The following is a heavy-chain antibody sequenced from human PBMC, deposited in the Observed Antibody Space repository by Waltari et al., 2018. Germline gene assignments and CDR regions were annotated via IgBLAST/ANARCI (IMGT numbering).Heavy chain of an antibody. CDR3: ARNDYGDYGTYFDY. Sequence: QVQLQESGPGLVKPSETLSLTCTVSGGSISSHYWSWIRQPPGKGLEWIGYIYYSGSTNYNPSLKSRVTISVDTSKNQFSLKLSSVTAADTAVYYCARNDYGDYGTYFDYWGQGTLVTVSS. J-gene: IGHJ4*02. V-gene: IGHV4-59*11. D-gene: IGHD4-17*01. CDR2: IYYSGST. CDR1: GGSISSHY.